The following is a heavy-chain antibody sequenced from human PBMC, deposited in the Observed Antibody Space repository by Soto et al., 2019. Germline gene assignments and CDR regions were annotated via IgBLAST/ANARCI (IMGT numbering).Heavy chain of an antibody. CDR2: ISAYNGNT. CDR3: ARADDYSFYYMDV. CDR1: GYTFTSYG. Sequence: GASVKVSCKASGYTFTSYGISWVRQAPGQGLEWMGWISAYNGNTNYAQKLQGRVTMTTDTSTSTAYIELRSLRSDDTAVYYCARADDYSFYYMDVWGKGTTVTVSS. D-gene: IGHD3-16*01. V-gene: IGHV1-18*01. J-gene: IGHJ6*03.